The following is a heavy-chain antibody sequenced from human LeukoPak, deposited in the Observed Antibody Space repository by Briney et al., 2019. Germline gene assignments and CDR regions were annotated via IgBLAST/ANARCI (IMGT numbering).Heavy chain of an antibody. D-gene: IGHD2-21*02. Sequence: SEALSLTCTVSGGSITSYYRSWSRQSPGKGLEWIGFMYYSGTTNYNPSLKSRLTISLGMSKNQFSLKLSSVTAADTAVYYCARLPMAVTPHVDYWGQGTLLTFSS. CDR1: GGSITSYY. J-gene: IGHJ4*02. V-gene: IGHV4-59*01. CDR2: MYYSGTT. CDR3: ARLPMAVTPHVDY.